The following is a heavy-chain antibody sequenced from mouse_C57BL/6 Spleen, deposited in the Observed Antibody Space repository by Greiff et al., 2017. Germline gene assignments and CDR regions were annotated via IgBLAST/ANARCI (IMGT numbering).Heavy chain of an antibody. D-gene: IGHD2-5*01. V-gene: IGHV1-53*01. CDR2: INPSNGGT. Sequence: QVQLQQPGTELVKPGASVKLSCKASGYTFTSYWMHWVKPRPGQGLEWIGNINPSNGGTNYNEKFKSKATLTVDKSSSTAYMQLSSQTSEDSAVYYCARQRSNYERVRYFDYWGQGTTLTVSS. J-gene: IGHJ2*01. CDR1: GYTFTSYW. CDR3: ARQRSNYERVRYFDY.